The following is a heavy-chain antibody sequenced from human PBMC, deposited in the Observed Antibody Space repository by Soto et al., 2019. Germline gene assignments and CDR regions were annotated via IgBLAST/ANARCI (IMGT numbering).Heavy chain of an antibody. V-gene: IGHV4-39*01. CDR3: TRHAIGVVVPAAIRN. J-gene: IGHJ4*02. Sequence: SETLSLTCAVTGGSISSSSYYWDWIRQPPGKGLEWIGTIYYTGTSNYNPSLKSRVTISVDTSKNQFSLNLSSVTAADTAVYYCTRHAIGVVVPAAIRNWGQGSLVTVSS. CDR2: IYYTGTS. D-gene: IGHD2-15*01. CDR1: GGSISSSSYY.